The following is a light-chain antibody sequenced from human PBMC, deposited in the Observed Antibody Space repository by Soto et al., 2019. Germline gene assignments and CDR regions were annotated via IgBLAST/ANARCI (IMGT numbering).Light chain of an antibody. Sequence: DGVLTQSPLPLPVTLGQAASISCRPSQSLGHSNGNNYLSLFQQRPGKSPRRLISQVSIRDSGGQRRFRGSGSGHDFPLIISRVKAEEFAHYYCHQGTGWPYNFAQMTKLEI. CDR3: HQGTGWPYN. CDR1: QSLGHSNGNNY. J-gene: IGKJ2*01. CDR2: QVS. V-gene: IGKV2-30*02.